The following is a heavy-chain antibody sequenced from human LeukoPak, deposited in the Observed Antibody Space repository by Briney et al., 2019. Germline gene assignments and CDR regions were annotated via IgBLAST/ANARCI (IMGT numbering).Heavy chain of an antibody. Sequence: GRSLRLSCAASGFTFSSYAMHWVHQAPGKGLEWVAVIWYDGSNKYYADSVKGRFTISRDNSKNTLYLQMNSLRAEDTAVYYCARRYSSGWYYFDYWGQGTLVTVSS. CDR2: IWYDGSNK. CDR1: GFTFSSYA. V-gene: IGHV3-33*01. D-gene: IGHD6-19*01. J-gene: IGHJ4*02. CDR3: ARRYSSGWYYFDY.